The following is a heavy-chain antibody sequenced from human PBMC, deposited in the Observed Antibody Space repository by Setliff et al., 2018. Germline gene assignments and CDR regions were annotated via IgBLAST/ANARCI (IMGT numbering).Heavy chain of an antibody. D-gene: IGHD6-19*01. J-gene: IGHJ4*02. CDR3: ARGGPYYSGWYAIEY. V-gene: IGHV3-20*04. Sequence: PSETLSFTCTVSGGFIRDYYWNWIRQSPGKGLEWIGGIKWNAGDRGYADSVKGRFTISRDNAKNSLYLQMDSLRAEDTALYYCARGGPYYSGWYAIEYWGQGALVTVSS. CDR1: GGFIRDYY. CDR2: IKWNAGDR.